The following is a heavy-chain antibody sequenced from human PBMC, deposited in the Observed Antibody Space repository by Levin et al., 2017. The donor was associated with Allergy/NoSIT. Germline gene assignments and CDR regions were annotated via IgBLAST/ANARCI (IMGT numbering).Heavy chain of an antibody. CDR2: ISYDGSNK. D-gene: IGHD3-22*01. CDR1: GFTFSSYG. CDR3: AKDEDKWLLLGDAFDI. Sequence: TGGSLRLSCAASGFTFSSYGMHWVRQAPGKGLEWVAVISYDGSNKYYADSVKGRFTISRDNSKNTLYLQMNSLRAEDTAVYYCAKDEDKWLLLGDAFDIWGQGTMVTVSS. J-gene: IGHJ3*02. V-gene: IGHV3-30*18.